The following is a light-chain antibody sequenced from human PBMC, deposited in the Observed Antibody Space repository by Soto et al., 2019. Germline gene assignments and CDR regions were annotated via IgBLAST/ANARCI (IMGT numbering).Light chain of an antibody. CDR1: QAINRY. CDR2: EAS. V-gene: IGKV1-5*01. Sequence: DIQMTQSPSTLSASVGDRVTITCRASQAINRYLSWYHQKPGKTPKLLIHEASTLQTGVPSRFAGSGSGTEFTLTISGLQPDDFGIYFCQQYKYYWTFGQGTKV. J-gene: IGKJ1*01. CDR3: QQYKYYWT.